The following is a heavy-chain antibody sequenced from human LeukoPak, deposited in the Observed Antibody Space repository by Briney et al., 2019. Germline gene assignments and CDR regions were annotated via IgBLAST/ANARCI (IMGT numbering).Heavy chain of an antibody. J-gene: IGHJ4*02. CDR3: ARGGEWSSSPLDH. CDR1: GGPIRSFY. V-gene: IGHV4-4*07. CDR2: IYTSGTT. D-gene: IGHD6-6*01. Sequence: SETLSLTCTVSGGPIRSFYWSWVRQPAGKGLEWIGRIYTSGTTSYNPSFKSRVTMSVDTSKNQFSLNVSSLTAADTAVYYCARGGEWSSSPLDHWGQGALVTVSS.